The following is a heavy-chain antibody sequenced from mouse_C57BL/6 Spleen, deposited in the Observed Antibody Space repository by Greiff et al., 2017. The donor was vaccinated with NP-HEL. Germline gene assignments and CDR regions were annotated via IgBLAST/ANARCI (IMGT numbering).Heavy chain of an antibody. CDR2: INYDGSST. V-gene: IGHV5-16*01. Sequence: EVHLVESEGGLVQPGSSMKLSCTASGFTFSDYYMAWVRQVPEKGLEWVANINYDGSSTYYLDSLKSRFIISRDNAKNILYLQMSSLKSEDTATYYCARWGYDGYYFDYWGQGTTLTVSS. CDR1: GFTFSDYY. J-gene: IGHJ2*01. CDR3: ARWGYDGYYFDY. D-gene: IGHD2-14*01.